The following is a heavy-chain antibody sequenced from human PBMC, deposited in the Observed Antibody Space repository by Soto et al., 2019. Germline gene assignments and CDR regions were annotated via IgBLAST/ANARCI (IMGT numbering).Heavy chain of an antibody. D-gene: IGHD6-6*01. CDR2: IYYSGST. J-gene: IGHJ6*03. Sequence: SETLSLTCTVFGGSISSYYWSWIRQPPGKGLEWIGYIYYSGSTNYNPSLKSRVTISVDTSKNQFSLKLSSVTAADTAVYYCAREKVSSSADLDYYYYYMDVWGKGTTGTVSS. CDR3: AREKVSSSADLDYYYYYMDV. CDR1: GGSISSYY. V-gene: IGHV4-59*01.